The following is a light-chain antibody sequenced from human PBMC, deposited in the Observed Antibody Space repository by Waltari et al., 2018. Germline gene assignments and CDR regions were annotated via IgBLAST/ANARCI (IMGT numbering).Light chain of an antibody. CDR3: QQYDISPLT. CDR2: GAS. CDR1: QTVRTTY. Sequence: EIVLTQSPGTLSLSPGERATLSCRASQTVRTTYLAWYQQKPCQAPTLLIYGASSRATVIPGRFSGSGAGTDFSLTISSLEPEDFAVYYCQQYDISPLTFGGGTKVEIK. J-gene: IGKJ4*01. V-gene: IGKV3-20*01.